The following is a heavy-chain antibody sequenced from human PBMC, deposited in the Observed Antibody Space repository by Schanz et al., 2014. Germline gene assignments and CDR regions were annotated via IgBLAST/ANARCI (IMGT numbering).Heavy chain of an antibody. CDR1: GYTFTSYG. D-gene: IGHD2-15*01. Sequence: QVQLVQSGAEVKKPGASVKVSCKASGYTFTSYGINWVRQAPGQGLEWLGWMNPNSGNPGFAQKFRGRVTMTRNTSMSTAYIELHILTSEDTAVYYCARGRGCTGGSCYSWFDLWGQGTLVTVAS. V-gene: IGHV1-8*02. CDR2: MNPNSGNP. J-gene: IGHJ5*02. CDR3: ARGRGCTGGSCYSWFDL.